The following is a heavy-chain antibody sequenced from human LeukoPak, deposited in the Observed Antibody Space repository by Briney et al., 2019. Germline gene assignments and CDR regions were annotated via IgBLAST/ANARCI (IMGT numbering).Heavy chain of an antibody. CDR2: ISGSGGST. Sequence: GGSLRLSCAASGFTFSSYAMSWVRQAPGKGLEWVSAISGSGGSTYYADSVKGRFTISGDNSKNTLYLQMNSLRAEDTAVYYCAKDSVDIAVAGNWFDPWGQGTLVTVSS. V-gene: IGHV3-23*01. CDR3: AKDSVDIAVAGNWFDP. CDR1: GFTFSSYA. J-gene: IGHJ5*02. D-gene: IGHD6-19*01.